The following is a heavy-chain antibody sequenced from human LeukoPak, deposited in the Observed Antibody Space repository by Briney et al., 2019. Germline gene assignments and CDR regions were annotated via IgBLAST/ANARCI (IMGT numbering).Heavy chain of an antibody. D-gene: IGHD3-10*01. CDR1: GFTFSSYS. Sequence: GGSLRLSCAASGFTFSSYSMNWVRQAPGKGLEWVSGISWNSGSIGYADSVKGRFTISRDNAKNSLYLQMNSLRAEDTALYYCAKATMVQGVAFDYWGQGTLVTVSS. V-gene: IGHV3-9*01. J-gene: IGHJ4*02. CDR2: ISWNSGSI. CDR3: AKATMVQGVAFDY.